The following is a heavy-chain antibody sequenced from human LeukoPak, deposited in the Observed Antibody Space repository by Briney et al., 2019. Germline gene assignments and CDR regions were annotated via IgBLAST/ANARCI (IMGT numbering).Heavy chain of an antibody. V-gene: IGHV3-48*03. CDR1: GFTFSSYE. J-gene: IGHJ4*02. Sequence: GGSLRLSCAASGFTFSSYEMNWVRQAPGKGREWVPYISSSGSTIYYADSVKGRFTISRDNAKNSLYLQMNSLRAEDTAVYYCARDGSGYYYFDYWGQGTLVTVSS. D-gene: IGHD3-22*01. CDR3: ARDGSGYYYFDY. CDR2: ISSSGSTI.